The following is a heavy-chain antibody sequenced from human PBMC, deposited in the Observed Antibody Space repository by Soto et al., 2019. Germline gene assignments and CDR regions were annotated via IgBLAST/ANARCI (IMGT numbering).Heavy chain of an antibody. CDR1: GFGLSTYE. D-gene: IGHD1-26*01. CDR3: ARGPLVGGTHPPDY. Sequence: GSLSLYCAAAGFGLSTYEMYWVRQAPGKGLEWVSYISDSGSTIDYADSVKGRFTISKDNAENSLSLQMNSLRAEDTAVYYCARGPLVGGTHPPDYWGQGTLVTVSS. CDR2: ISDSGSTI. J-gene: IGHJ4*02. V-gene: IGHV3-48*03.